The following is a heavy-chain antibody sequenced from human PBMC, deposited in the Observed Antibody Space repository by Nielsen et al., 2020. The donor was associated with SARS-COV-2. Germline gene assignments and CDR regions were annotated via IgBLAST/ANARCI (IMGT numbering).Heavy chain of an antibody. D-gene: IGHD1-26*01. CDR1: GFTFSNYA. CDR3: ASPAQGSSGTYYYYGLDV. CDR2: NSYDGANE. Sequence: GESLKISCAASGFTFSNYAMDWVRQAPGKGLEWVATNSYDGANEYYAGSMKGRFTISRDNSKNTLYLQMNSLRTEDTAVYYCASPAQGSSGTYYYYGLDVWGQGTTVTVSS. J-gene: IGHJ6*02. V-gene: IGHV3-30*14.